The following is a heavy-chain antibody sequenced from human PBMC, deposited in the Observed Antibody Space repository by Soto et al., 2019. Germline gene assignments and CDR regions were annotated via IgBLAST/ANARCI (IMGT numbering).Heavy chain of an antibody. Sequence: GGSLILSCAASGFPFSSYSMNWVRQAPGKGLEWVSSISSSSSYIYYADSVKGRFTISRDNAKNSLYLQMNSLRAEDTAVYYCARSRVVVVPPADVWGKGTTVTVSS. CDR1: GFPFSSYS. D-gene: IGHD2-2*01. CDR3: ARSRVVVVPPADV. CDR2: ISSSSSYI. V-gene: IGHV3-21*01. J-gene: IGHJ6*04.